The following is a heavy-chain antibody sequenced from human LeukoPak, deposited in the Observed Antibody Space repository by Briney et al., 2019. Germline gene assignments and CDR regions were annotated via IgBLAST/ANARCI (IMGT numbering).Heavy chain of an antibody. J-gene: IGHJ6*02. Sequence: PGGSLRLSCAASGFTFSSYAMSWVRQAPGKGLEWVSAISGSGGSTYYADSVKGRFTISRDNSKNTLYLQMNSLRAEDTAVYYCARDSGADHPNVDYYYGMDVWGQGTTVTVSS. V-gene: IGHV3-23*01. CDR1: GFTFSSYA. CDR2: ISGSGGST. CDR3: ARDSGADHPNVDYYYGMDV. D-gene: IGHD1-14*01.